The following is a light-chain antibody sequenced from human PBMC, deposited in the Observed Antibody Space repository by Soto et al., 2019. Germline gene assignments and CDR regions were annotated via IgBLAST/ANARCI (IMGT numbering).Light chain of an antibody. CDR3: LPSFNNGWLLV. Sequence: QTVVTQEPSLTVSPGGTVTLTCGSSTGAVTSGHYAYWFQQKPGQAPRTLIYDTSNKYSWTPARFSGSLLGGKAALTLSGAAAEEEAEIFCLPSFNNGWLLVFGRGTK. J-gene: IGLJ2*01. CDR2: DTS. CDR1: TGAVTSGHY. V-gene: IGLV7-46*01.